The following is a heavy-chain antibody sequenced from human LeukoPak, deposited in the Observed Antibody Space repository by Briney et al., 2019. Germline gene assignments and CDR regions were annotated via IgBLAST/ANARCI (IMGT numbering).Heavy chain of an antibody. CDR1: GGSFSGYY. D-gene: IGHD3-3*01. V-gene: IGHV4-34*01. CDR3: ARGSTIFGVVTYDYYFDY. Sequence: SETLSLTCAVYGGSFSGYYWSWIRQPPGKGLEWIGEINHSGSTNYNPSLKSRVTISVDTSKNQFSLKLSSVTAADTAVYCCARGSTIFGVVTYDYYFDYWGQGTLVTVSS. J-gene: IGHJ4*02. CDR2: INHSGST.